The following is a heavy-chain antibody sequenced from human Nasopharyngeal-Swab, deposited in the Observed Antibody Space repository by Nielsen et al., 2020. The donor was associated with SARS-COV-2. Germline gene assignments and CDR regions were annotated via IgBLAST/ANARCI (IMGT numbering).Heavy chain of an antibody. J-gene: IGHJ6*03. Sequence: SAEASCKASSGCFISYAISWVRHAPGQGLEWMGGIIPIFGTANYAQKFQCRVTITADESTSTAYMELSSLRPEDTAVYYGAIMTTVTSYLFYYYYYMDVWGKGTTVTVSS. V-gene: IGHV1-69*13. CDR1: SGCFISYA. CDR3: AIMTTVTSYLFYYYYYMDV. CDR2: IIPIFGTA. D-gene: IGHD4-11*01.